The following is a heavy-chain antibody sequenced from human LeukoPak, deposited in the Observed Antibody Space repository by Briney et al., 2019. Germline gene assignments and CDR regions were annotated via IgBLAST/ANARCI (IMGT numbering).Heavy chain of an antibody. CDR2: ISYSGNT. J-gene: IGHJ3*02. V-gene: IGHV4-39*01. Sequence: SETLSLTCTVSGGSIISSDYHWGWVHQPPGKGLEWIGTISYSGNTDYNPPLRSRVTISVDTSNNQFSLRLGSVTAADTAVYHCARHCCSGPAKRVFDIWGQGTMVTVSS. CDR1: GGSIISSDYH. D-gene: IGHD2-15*01. CDR3: ARHCCSGPAKRVFDI.